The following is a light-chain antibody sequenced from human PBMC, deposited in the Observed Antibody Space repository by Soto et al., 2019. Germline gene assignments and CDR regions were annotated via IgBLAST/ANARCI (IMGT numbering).Light chain of an antibody. CDR3: SSYTSSSTLV. CDR2: DVN. CDR1: SSDVGGYNY. Sequence: QPALTQPASVSGSPGQSITISCTGTSSDVGGYNYVSWYQQHPGKAPKLMIYDVNNRPSGVSYRFSGSKSGNTASLTISGLQAEDEADYYCSSYTSSSTLVFGTGTKVTVL. J-gene: IGLJ1*01. V-gene: IGLV2-14*03.